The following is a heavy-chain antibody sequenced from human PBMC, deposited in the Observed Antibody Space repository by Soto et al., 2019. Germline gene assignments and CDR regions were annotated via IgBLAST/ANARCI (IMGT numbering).Heavy chain of an antibody. CDR2: IYYSGST. CDR3: ARRVEMATISTAGDWYFDL. V-gene: IGHV4-59*08. J-gene: IGHJ2*01. Sequence: QVQLQESGPGLVKPSETLSLTCTVSGGSISSYYWSWIRQPPGKGLEWIGYIYYSGSTNYNPSLKSRVTISVDTSKNQFSLKRSSVTAADTAVYYCARRVEMATISTAGDWYFDLWGRGTLVTVSS. D-gene: IGHD5-12*01. CDR1: GGSISSYY.